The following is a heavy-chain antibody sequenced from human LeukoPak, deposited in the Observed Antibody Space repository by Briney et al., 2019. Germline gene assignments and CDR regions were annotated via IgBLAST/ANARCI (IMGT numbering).Heavy chain of an antibody. J-gene: IGHJ4*02. D-gene: IGHD3-10*01. CDR2: INPNSDVT. Sequence: ASVTVSCKASGYTFIDYYILWVRQAPGQGLEWMGSINPNSDVTNYAQNFQGRVTMTRDTFIRTAYMELSRLTSDDTAVYYCARGRSFGELGVYWGQGTLLTVSS. V-gene: IGHV1-2*02. CDR1: GYTFIDYY. CDR3: ARGRSFGELGVY.